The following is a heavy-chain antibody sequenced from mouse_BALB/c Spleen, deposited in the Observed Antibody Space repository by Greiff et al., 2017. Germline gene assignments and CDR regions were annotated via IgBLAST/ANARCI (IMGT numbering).Heavy chain of an antibody. J-gene: IGHJ3*01. CDR3: ARPVYYGSAWFAY. CDR2: INPYNDGT. CDR1: GYTFTSYV. D-gene: IGHD1-1*01. Sequence: EVKLMESGPELVKPGASVKMSCKASGYTFTSYVMHWVKQKPGQGLEWIGYINPYNDGTKYNEKFKGKATLTSDKSSSTAYMELSSLTSEDSAVYYCARPVYYGSAWFAYWGQGTLVTVSA. V-gene: IGHV1-14*01.